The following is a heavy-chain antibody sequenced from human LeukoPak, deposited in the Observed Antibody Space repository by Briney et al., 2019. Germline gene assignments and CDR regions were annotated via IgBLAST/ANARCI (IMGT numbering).Heavy chain of an antibody. V-gene: IGHV1-8*01. Sequence: ASVKASCKASGYTFTSFDFNWVRQATGQGLEWMGWMKSNNGHTGYAQRFQGRVTMTRDTSISTAYMELSSLTFEDTAVYYCARGPPNWGMVGYWGQGTLVTVSS. D-gene: IGHD7-27*01. CDR2: MKSNNGHT. CDR3: ARGPPNWGMVGY. CDR1: GYTFTSFD. J-gene: IGHJ4*02.